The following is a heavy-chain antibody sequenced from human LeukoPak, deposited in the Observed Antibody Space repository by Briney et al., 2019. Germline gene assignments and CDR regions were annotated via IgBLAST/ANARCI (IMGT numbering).Heavy chain of an antibody. V-gene: IGHV4-34*01. CDR1: GGSFSGYY. Sequence: PSETLSLTCAVYGGSFSGYYWSWIRQPPGKGLEWIGEINHSGSTNYNPSLKSRVTISVDASKNQFSLKLSSVTAADTAVYYCRGIQLWPPDYWGQGTLVTVSS. CDR2: INHSGST. D-gene: IGHD5-18*01. CDR3: RGIQLWPPDY. J-gene: IGHJ4*02.